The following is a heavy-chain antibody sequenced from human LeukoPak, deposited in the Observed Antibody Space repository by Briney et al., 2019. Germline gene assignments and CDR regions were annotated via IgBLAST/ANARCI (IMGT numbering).Heavy chain of an antibody. CDR1: GFTFSNYA. CDR2: LSGSGGST. Sequence: GGSLRLSCAASGFTFSNYAMSWVRHAPGKGLEWVSGLSGSGGSTYYADSVKGRFTISRDNSKNTLYLQMNSLRAEDTAVYYCARDNFGAKDYWGQGTLVSVSS. V-gene: IGHV3-23*01. CDR3: ARDNFGAKDY. D-gene: IGHD4-17*01. J-gene: IGHJ4*02.